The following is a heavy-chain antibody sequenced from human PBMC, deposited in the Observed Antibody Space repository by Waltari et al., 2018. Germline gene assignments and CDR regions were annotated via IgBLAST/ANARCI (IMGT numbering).Heavy chain of an antibody. Sequence: QLQLQESGPGLVKPSETLYLTCTVSGGSISSSGSYWGWIRQPPGKGREWIGSISYSGITYYNTSLMSRVTISVDTSKNQFSLKLTSVIAAETAVFYCARFSKSANWIDPWGQGTLVTVSS. V-gene: IGHV4-39*01. J-gene: IGHJ5*02. CDR3: ARFSKSANWIDP. D-gene: IGHD3-3*02. CDR2: ISYSGIT. CDR1: GGSISSSGSY.